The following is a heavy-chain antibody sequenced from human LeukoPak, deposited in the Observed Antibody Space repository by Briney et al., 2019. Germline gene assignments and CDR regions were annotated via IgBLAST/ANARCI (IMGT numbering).Heavy chain of an antibody. Sequence: SETLSLTCTVSGGSISSYYWSWIRQPPGKGLEWIGYIYYSGSTSYNPSLKSRVTISVDTSKNQFSLKLSSVTAADTAVYYCARRGLNSGWYNYWGQGTLVTVSS. CDR2: IYYSGST. D-gene: IGHD6-19*01. CDR3: ARRGLNSGWYNY. V-gene: IGHV4-59*08. CDR1: GGSISSYY. J-gene: IGHJ4*02.